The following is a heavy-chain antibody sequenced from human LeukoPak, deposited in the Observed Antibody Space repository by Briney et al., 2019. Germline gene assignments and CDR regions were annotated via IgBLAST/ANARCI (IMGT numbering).Heavy chain of an antibody. V-gene: IGHV3-74*01. J-gene: IGHJ4*02. CDR2: TNTDGSST. D-gene: IGHD3-22*01. Sequence: GGSLRLSCEASGSTFSHYWMHWARQAPGKGLVWVSRTNTDGSSTSYMDSVKGRFTISRDNAKNTIYLQMNSLRAEDTAVYYCVPSDSSGLDWGQGTLVTVSS. CDR3: VPSDSSGLD. CDR1: GSTFSHYW.